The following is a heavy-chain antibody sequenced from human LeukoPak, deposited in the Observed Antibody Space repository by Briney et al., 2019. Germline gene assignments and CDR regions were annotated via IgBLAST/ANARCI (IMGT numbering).Heavy chain of an antibody. D-gene: IGHD3-22*01. J-gene: IGHJ4*02. V-gene: IGHV1-69*05. Sequence: SVKVSCKASGGTFSSYAISLVRQAPGQGLEWMGGIIPIFGTANYAQKFQGRVTITTDESTSTAYMELSSLRSEDTAVYYCARDLPGASSGYYAGYWGQGTLVTVSS. CDR2: IIPIFGTA. CDR1: GGTFSSYA. CDR3: ARDLPGASSGYYAGY.